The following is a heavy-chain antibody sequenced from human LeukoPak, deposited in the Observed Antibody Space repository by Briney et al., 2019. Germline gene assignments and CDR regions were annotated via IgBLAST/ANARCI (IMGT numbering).Heavy chain of an antibody. CDR1: GFTFTDDY. CDR2: INWNGDNT. D-gene: IGHD3-22*01. V-gene: IGHV3-20*04. CDR3: ARDILYDSSGYYLDS. Sequence: GGSLRLSCAASGFTFTDDYMSWIRQAPGKGLEWVSDINWNGDNTGYAESVKGRFTISRDNAKNSLFLRMDNLRAEDTALYYCARDILYDSSGYYLDSWGQGTLVTVSS. J-gene: IGHJ5*01.